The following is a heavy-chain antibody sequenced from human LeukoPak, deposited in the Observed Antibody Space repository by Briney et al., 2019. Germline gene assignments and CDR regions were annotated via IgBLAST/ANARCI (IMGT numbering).Heavy chain of an antibody. V-gene: IGHV4-59*01. D-gene: IGHD3-22*01. CDR1: GGSISSYY. CDR3: ARGMDDSSGYFPH. Sequence: SETLSLTCTVSGGSISSYYWSWIRQPPGKGLEWIGYIHYSGSTNYNPSLKSRVTISVDTSKNQLSLKLSSVTAADTAVYYCARGMDDSSGYFPHWGQGTLVTVSS. J-gene: IGHJ4*02. CDR2: IHYSGST.